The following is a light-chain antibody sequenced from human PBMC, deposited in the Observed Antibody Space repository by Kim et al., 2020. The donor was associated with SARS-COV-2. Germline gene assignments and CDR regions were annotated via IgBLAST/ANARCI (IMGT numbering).Light chain of an antibody. J-gene: IGLJ1*01. CDR2: EVS. V-gene: IGLV2-8*01. Sequence: HSVTISCTGTSNNVGRFDYVSWYQKHPRKPPKLIIYEVSERPSGVPDRFSGSKSDNTASLTVSGLHTEDEADYYCSSYGGSYNFVFLTVTKVTVL. CDR3: SSYGGSYNFV. CDR1: SNNVGRFDY.